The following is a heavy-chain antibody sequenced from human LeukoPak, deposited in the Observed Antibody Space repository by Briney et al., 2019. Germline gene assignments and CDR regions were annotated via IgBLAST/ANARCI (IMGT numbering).Heavy chain of an antibody. D-gene: IGHD2-21*01. Sequence: PGGSLRLSCAASGFTFSSYWMHWVRQAPGEGLVWVSRIKSDGSSTNYADSVKGRFTISRDNAKNTLYLQMNSLRAEDTAVYYCTRELPFDLWGRGTLVIVSS. CDR2: IKSDGSST. J-gene: IGHJ2*01. V-gene: IGHV3-74*01. CDR1: GFTFSSYW. CDR3: TRELPFDL.